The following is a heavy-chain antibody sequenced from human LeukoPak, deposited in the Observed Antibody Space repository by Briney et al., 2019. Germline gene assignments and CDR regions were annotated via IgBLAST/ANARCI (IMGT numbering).Heavy chain of an antibody. D-gene: IGHD5-24*01. V-gene: IGHV1-2*02. J-gene: IGHJ4*02. CDR1: GYTFTDYC. CDR2: ISPDSGRT. Sequence: ASVKVSCKASGYTFTDYCMHWVRQAPGQGLEWIGWISPDSGRTGFAQKFQGRVTMTRDTSISTAYMELSRLGYDDTAVYYGARDTRSSYLQYYFDYWGQGTLVTVSS. CDR3: ARDTRSSYLQYYFDY.